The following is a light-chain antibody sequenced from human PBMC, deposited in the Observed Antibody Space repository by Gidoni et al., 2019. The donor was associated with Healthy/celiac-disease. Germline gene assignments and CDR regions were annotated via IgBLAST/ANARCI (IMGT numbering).Light chain of an antibody. Sequence: DIKLPRSPSTLSASVGDRVTITCRASQSISSWLAWYQQKPGKAPKLLIYKASSLESGVPSRFSGSGSGTEFTLTISSLQPDDFATYYCQQYNSYWTFGQGTKVEIK. CDR3: QQYNSYWT. V-gene: IGKV1-5*03. J-gene: IGKJ1*01. CDR1: QSISSW. CDR2: KAS.